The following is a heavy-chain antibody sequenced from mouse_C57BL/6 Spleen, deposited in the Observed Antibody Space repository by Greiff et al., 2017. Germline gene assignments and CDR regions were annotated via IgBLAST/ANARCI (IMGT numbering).Heavy chain of an antibody. V-gene: IGHV5-4*01. CDR1: GFTFSSYA. CDR2: ISDGGSYT. D-gene: IGHD1-1*01. J-gene: IGHJ2*01. CDR3: ARGYYGSSQDY. Sequence: EVHLVASGGGLVKPGGSLKLSCAASGFTFSSYAMSWVRQTPEKRLEWVATISDGGSYTYYPDNVKGRFTISRDNAKNNLYLQMSHLKSEDTAMYYCARGYYGSSQDYWGQGTTLTVSS.